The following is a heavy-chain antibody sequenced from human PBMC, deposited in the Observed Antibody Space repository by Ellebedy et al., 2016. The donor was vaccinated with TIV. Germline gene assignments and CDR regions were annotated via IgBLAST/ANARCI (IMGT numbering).Heavy chain of an antibody. D-gene: IGHD2-21*01. V-gene: IGHV2-5*01. CDR3: AHRRDSKDY. CDR2: IFWNDDE. Sequence: SGPTLVKPTQTLTLTCTFSGFSLTTIGVGVGWIRQPPGKALECLALIFWNDDERYSPSLKSRLTITKDTSKNQVVLTMTNMDPVDTATYYCAHRRDSKDYWGQGTLVTVSS. J-gene: IGHJ4*02. CDR1: GFSLTTIGVG.